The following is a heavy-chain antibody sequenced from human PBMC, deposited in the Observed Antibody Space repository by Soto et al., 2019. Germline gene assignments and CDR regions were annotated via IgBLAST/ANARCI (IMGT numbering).Heavy chain of an antibody. CDR1: GYTFTSYY. CDR3: ARDPFPSSGSQSPDY. V-gene: IGHV1-46*01. D-gene: IGHD3-10*01. Sequence: QVQLVQSGAEVKKPGASVKVSCKASGYTFTSYYMHWVRQSPGQGLEWMGIINHSGGSTSYAKKFQGRGTMTRATSTSTVYMELSSLRSEDTSVYYCARDPFPSSGSQSPDYWGQGTLVTVSA. J-gene: IGHJ4*02. CDR2: INHSGGST.